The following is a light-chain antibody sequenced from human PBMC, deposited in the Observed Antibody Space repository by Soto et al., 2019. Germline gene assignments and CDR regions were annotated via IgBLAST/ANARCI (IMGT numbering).Light chain of an antibody. CDR2: DAS. V-gene: IGKV3-11*01. CDR1: QSVSRY. Sequence: EIVLTQSPATPSLSPGERATLSRRASQSVSRYLAWYQQKPGQAPRPLIYDASNRATGIPARFSGSGSGTDFTLTIDRLEPEDFAMYYCQQYSDSPPTFGQGTKVDIK. CDR3: QQYSDSPPT. J-gene: IGKJ1*01.